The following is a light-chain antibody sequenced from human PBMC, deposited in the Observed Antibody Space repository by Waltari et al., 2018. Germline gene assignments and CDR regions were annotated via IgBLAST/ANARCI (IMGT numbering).Light chain of an antibody. CDR3: QVWDINSDHIWV. J-gene: IGLJ3*02. CDR2: DDK. V-gene: IGLV3-21*02. CDR1: NIGSKS. Sequence: SYVVTQPPSMSAAPGQTARITCGGRNIGSKSVHWYQQRPSQAPVLVVYDDKDRPSGIPGLFSGSNSGNTATLTISRVEAGDEADYYCQVWDINSDHIWVFGGGTKLTVL.